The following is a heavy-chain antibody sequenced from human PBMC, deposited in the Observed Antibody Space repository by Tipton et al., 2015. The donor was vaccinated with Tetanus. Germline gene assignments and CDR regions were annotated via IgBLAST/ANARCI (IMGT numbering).Heavy chain of an antibody. Sequence: TLSLTCTVSGDSIDGGFKNWGWIRQQPGKGLEWIGYIDYRGNTYYNPSLRRRVTFSFDTSENQFSLKLTSVTAADTAVYYCASDPALMGNFDYWGQGTLVIVSS. CDR3: ASDPALMGNFDY. J-gene: IGHJ4*02. CDR2: IDYRGNT. D-gene: IGHD2-2*01. V-gene: IGHV4-31*03. CDR1: GDSIDGGFKN.